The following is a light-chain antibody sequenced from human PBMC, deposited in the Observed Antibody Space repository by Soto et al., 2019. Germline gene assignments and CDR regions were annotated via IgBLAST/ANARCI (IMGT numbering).Light chain of an antibody. CDR2: GAS. CDR3: QQYDNWPWT. Sequence: EIVMTQSPATLSVSPGGRARLSCRASQTISGTLSWYQQKPGQAPRLLIHGASTRAPGFPARFSGSGSGTDFTLTISSLQSEDFAVYYCQQYDNWPWTFGQGTKVDIK. V-gene: IGKV3-15*01. J-gene: IGKJ1*01. CDR1: QTISGT.